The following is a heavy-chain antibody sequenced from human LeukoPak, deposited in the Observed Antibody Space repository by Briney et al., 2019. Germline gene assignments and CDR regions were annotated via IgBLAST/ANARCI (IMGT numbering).Heavy chain of an antibody. CDR2: INSDGSWT. CDR1: GNYW. Sequence: GGSLRLSCAASGNYWIHWVRQAPGKGLVWVSHINSDGSWTGYADSVKGRFTISKDNAKNTVYLQMNNLRAEGTAVYFCVSFYETYWGRGTLVTVSS. CDR3: VSFYETY. D-gene: IGHD2-2*01. V-gene: IGHV3-74*01. J-gene: IGHJ4*02.